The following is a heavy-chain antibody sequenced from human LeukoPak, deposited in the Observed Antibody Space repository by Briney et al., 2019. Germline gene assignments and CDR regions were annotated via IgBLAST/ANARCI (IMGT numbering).Heavy chain of an antibody. V-gene: IGHV3-11*04. Sequence: GGSLSLSCAASGFTFSDYYMSWIRQARGGGWEWVLYISSSGSHIYYADSVRDRFTISRDNAKNSLYLQMNSLRAEDTAVYYGARVAVYCGGDCYSLWYFDLWGRGTLVTVSS. CDR2: ISSSGSHI. CDR1: GFTFSDYY. D-gene: IGHD2-21*01. J-gene: IGHJ2*01. CDR3: ARVAVYCGGDCYSLWYFDL.